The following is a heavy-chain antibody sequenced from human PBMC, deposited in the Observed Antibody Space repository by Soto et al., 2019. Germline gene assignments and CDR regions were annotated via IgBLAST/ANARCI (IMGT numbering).Heavy chain of an antibody. V-gene: IGHV3-30-3*01. CDR3: AREIFNSPVAGSGMDV. D-gene: IGHD5-18*01. CDR1: EFTFSPYA. CDR2: ISYDGNNQ. J-gene: IGHJ6*02. Sequence: QVQLVESGGGVVQPGRSLRLSCAASEFTFSPYAMHWVRQAPGKGLEWVAIISYDGNNQYYADSVKGRFTISRDTSRNTLYNAMNSVRTENTAMYFYAREIFNSPVAGSGMDVWGQGTTVIVSS.